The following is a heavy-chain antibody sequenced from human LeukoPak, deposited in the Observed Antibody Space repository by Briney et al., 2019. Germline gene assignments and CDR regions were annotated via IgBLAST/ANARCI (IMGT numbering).Heavy chain of an antibody. D-gene: IGHD6-13*01. CDR3: ARTSKGIAAAGRNWFDP. V-gene: IGHV3-30*03. CDR1: GFTSSSYG. Sequence: GRSLRLSCAASGFTSSSYGMHWVRQAPGKGLEWVAVISYDGSSKYYADSVKGRFTISRDNSKNTSFLQMNSLRAEDTAVYYCARTSKGIAAAGRNWFDPWGQGTLVTVSS. CDR2: ISYDGSSK. J-gene: IGHJ5*02.